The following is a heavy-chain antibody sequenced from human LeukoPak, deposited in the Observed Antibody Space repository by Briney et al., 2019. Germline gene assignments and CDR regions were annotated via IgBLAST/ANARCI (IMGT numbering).Heavy chain of an antibody. CDR3: ARAGLYSSGWAEDAFDI. Sequence: SETLSLTCVLSGASINSDKWWTWVRQPAQKGLEWIGEIHHSGSFNYNPSLKSRVSISVDKSKNQFSLKLSSVTAADTAVYYCARAGLYSSGWAEDAFDIWGQGTMVTVSS. CDR2: IHHSGSF. J-gene: IGHJ3*02. D-gene: IGHD6-19*01. CDR1: GASINSDKW. V-gene: IGHV4/OR15-8*01.